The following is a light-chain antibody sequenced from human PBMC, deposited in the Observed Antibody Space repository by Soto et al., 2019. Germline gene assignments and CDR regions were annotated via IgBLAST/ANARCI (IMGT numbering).Light chain of an antibody. CDR3: QQYNSYWYT. CDR1: QSFSSW. V-gene: IGKV1-5*01. CDR2: DAS. J-gene: IGKJ2*01. Sequence: DIQMTQYPSTLSASVGDRDTITCRASQSFSSWLARYQQKPGKAPKLLIYDASSLESGVPSRFSGSGSGTQFTLTSNSLQPDDFATDYCQQYNSYWYTFGQGTKLEIK.